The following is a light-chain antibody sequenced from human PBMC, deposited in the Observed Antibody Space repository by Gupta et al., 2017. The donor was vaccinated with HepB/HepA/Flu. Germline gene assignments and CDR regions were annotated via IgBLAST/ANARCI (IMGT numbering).Light chain of an antibody. J-gene: IGKJ2*01. CDR2: KAY. V-gene: IGKV1-5*03. CDR3: QEYNSYST. Sequence: DIQMTQSPSTLSASVGDRVTITCRASQSISSWLAWYQQKPGKGSKLLIYKAYSLESGVPSRFSGSGSGTEFTITISSLEPDDFATYYCQEYNSYSTFGQGTKLEIK. CDR1: QSISSW.